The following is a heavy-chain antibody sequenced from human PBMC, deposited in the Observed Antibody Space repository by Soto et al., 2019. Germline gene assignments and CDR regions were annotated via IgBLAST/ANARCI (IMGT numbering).Heavy chain of an antibody. Sequence: QVQLQQWGAGLLKPSETLSLTCAVYGGSFSGYYWSWIRQPPGKGLEWIGEINHSGSTNYNPSLKSRVTISVDTSKNQSSLKLSSVTAADTAVYYCARGRGSGCYLRGLDYWGQGTLVTVSS. J-gene: IGHJ4*02. CDR2: INHSGST. CDR3: ARGRGSGCYLRGLDY. CDR1: GGSFSGYY. D-gene: IGHD6-19*01. V-gene: IGHV4-34*01.